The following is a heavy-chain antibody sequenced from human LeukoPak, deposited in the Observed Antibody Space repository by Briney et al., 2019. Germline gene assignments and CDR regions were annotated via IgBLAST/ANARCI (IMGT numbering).Heavy chain of an antibody. J-gene: IGHJ4*02. Sequence: SETLSLNCAVSAASISNYYWSWIRQAPGKGLEWIGYISTSGSTNYNPSLKSRVSISLDTSKNRFSLNLNFVTAADTAVYYCASPRSGYRYTFDYWGQGALVTVSS. CDR3: ASPRSGYRYTFDY. CDR1: AASISNYY. CDR2: ISTSGST. D-gene: IGHD3-22*01. V-gene: IGHV4-4*09.